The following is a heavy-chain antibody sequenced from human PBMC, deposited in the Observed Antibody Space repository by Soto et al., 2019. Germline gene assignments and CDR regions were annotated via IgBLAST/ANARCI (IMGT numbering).Heavy chain of an antibody. CDR2: IYYSAST. J-gene: IGHJ6*03. V-gene: IGHV4-39*01. CDR1: GGSISSSNYH. CDR3: ARHGDYGNLYYFYYYMDV. Sequence: KTSETLSLTCTVSGGSISSSNYHWGWIRQPPGKGLEWIGSIYYSASTYHNPSLKSRVIIAVDTSKNQFSLKLTSVTAADTAVYYCARHGDYGNLYYFYYYMDVWGKGTTVTVSS. D-gene: IGHD4-17*01.